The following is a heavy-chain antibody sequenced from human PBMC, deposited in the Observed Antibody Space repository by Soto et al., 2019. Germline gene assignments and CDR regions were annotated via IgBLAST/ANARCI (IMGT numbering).Heavy chain of an antibody. D-gene: IGHD6-13*01. J-gene: IGHJ6*02. CDR3: ARGRKAAAGTPTKATLRFYYGMDV. Sequence: ASVKVSCKASGYTFTGYYMHWVRQAPGQGLEWMGWINPNSGGTNYAQKFQGRVTMTGDTSISTAYMELSRLRSDDTAVYYCARGRKAAAGTPTKATLRFYYGMDVWGQGTTVTVSS. CDR1: GYTFTGYY. CDR2: INPNSGGT. V-gene: IGHV1-2*02.